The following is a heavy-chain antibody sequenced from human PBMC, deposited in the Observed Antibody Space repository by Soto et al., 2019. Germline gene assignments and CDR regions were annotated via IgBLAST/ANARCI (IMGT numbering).Heavy chain of an antibody. Sequence: QVQLVQSGAEVKEPGASVKVSCKASGYTFTSYDINWVRQATGQGLEWMGWMNPNSGNTGYAQKFQGRVSMTWNTSISTAYMELSSLTSDDTAVYYCARGIRGSWSYYPDYWGRGTLVAVSS. CDR3: ARGIRGSWSYYPDY. V-gene: IGHV1-8*01. CDR2: MNPNSGNT. CDR1: GYTFTSYD. J-gene: IGHJ4*02. D-gene: IGHD3-10*01.